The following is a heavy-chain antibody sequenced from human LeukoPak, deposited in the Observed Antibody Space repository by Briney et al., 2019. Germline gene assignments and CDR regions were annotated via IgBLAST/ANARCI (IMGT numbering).Heavy chain of an antibody. CDR2: IYTTGTT. V-gene: IGHV4-4*07. J-gene: IGHJ1*01. Sequence: SETLSLTCTVSGDSITSYYWSWIRQSAEKGLEWIGRIYTTGTTNYNPSLKGRVTVSVDTSKNQFFLKLRSVTAADTAVHYCARQGMQPWGSYHYLENEYFQHWGQGTLVTASS. CDR1: GDSITSYY. CDR3: ARQGMQPWGSYHYLENEYFQH. D-gene: IGHD3-16*02.